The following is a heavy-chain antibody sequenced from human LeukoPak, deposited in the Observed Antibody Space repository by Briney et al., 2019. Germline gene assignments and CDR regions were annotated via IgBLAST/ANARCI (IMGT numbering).Heavy chain of an antibody. V-gene: IGHV1-18*01. Sequence: ASVKVSCKASGYTFTSYGISWVRQAPGQGLEWMGWISAYHGNTNYAQKLQGRVTMTTDTSTSTAYMELRSLRSDDTAVYYCARGGYYDSSGYYYGDAFDIWGQGTMVTVSS. CDR3: ARGGYYDSSGYYYGDAFDI. CDR1: GYTFTSYG. D-gene: IGHD3-22*01. J-gene: IGHJ3*02. CDR2: ISAYHGNT.